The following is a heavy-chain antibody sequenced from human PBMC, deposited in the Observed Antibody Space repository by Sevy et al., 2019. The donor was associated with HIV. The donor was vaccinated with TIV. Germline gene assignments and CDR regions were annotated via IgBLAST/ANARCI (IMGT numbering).Heavy chain of an antibody. Sequence: GSLRLSCAASGFTFSSYSMNWVRQAPGKGLEWVSYISSSSSTIYYADSVKGRFTISRDNAKNSLYLQMNSLRDEDTAVYYCARGRGSYGSGSYWFDPWGQGTLVTISS. CDR3: ARGRGSYGSGSYWFDP. D-gene: IGHD3-10*01. V-gene: IGHV3-48*02. J-gene: IGHJ5*02. CDR1: GFTFSSYS. CDR2: ISSSSSTI.